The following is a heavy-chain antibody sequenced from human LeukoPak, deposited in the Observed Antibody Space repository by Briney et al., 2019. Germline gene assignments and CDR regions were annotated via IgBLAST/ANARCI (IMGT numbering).Heavy chain of an antibody. V-gene: IGHV3-21*01. CDR2: ISSSSIYI. CDR3: ARDTFGGVGIDY. CDR1: GFTFSTYS. Sequence: GGSLRLSCAASGFTFSTYSMNWVRQAPGKGLEWVSSISSSSIYIYYADSVKGRFTISRDNAKNSLYLQMNSLRAEDTAVYYCARDTFGGVGIDYWGQGTLVTVSS. J-gene: IGHJ4*02. D-gene: IGHD3-16*01.